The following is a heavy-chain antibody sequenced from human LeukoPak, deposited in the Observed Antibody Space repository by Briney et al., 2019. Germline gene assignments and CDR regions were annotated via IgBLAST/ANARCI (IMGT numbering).Heavy chain of an antibody. D-gene: IGHD2-2*01. CDR3: ARRLTQYDCFDP. CDR2: TYYRSTWYN. J-gene: IGHJ5*02. Sequence: QTPSLTCAISGDSVSSNSVTWNWIRQSPSRGLEWLGRTYYRSTWYNDYAVSVRGRITVNPDTSKNQFSLHLNSVTPEDTAVYYCARRLTQYDCFDPWGQGILVTVS. V-gene: IGHV6-1*01. CDR1: GDSVSSNSVT.